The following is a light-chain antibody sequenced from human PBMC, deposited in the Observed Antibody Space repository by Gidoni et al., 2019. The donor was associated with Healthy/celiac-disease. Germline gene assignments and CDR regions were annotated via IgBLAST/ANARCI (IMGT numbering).Light chain of an antibody. V-gene: IGKV3-15*01. J-gene: IGKJ1*01. CDR2: GAS. Sequence: EIVMTQSPATLSVSPGERATLSCRASQSVSSNLAWYQQKPGQAPRLLIYGASTRATGIPARFSGSGSGTEFTLTISSPQSEDFAVYYCQQYNNWPPGPFGQGTKVEIK. CDR1: QSVSSN. CDR3: QQYNNWPPGP.